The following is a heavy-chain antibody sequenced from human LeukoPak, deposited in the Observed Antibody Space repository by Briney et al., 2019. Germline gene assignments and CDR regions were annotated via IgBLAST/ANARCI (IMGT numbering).Heavy chain of an antibody. D-gene: IGHD6-19*01. Sequence: GGSLRLSCAASGFTFSTYGMHWVRQAPGKGLEWVAFIRYDGNTKYYVDSVKGRFTISRDNSKNTLYLQMNSLRPEDTAIYYCAKRDGMYTSGSYYFDYWGQGTLVTVSS. J-gene: IGHJ4*02. V-gene: IGHV3-30*02. CDR3: AKRDGMYTSGSYYFDY. CDR2: IRYDGNTK. CDR1: GFTFSTYG.